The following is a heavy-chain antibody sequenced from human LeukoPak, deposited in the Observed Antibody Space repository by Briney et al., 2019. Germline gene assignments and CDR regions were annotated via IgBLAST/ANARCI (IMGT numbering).Heavy chain of an antibody. Sequence: SETLSLTCTVSDGSISSGAYSWNWIRQPPGRGLEWVGYIYHGGSPYYNPSLKSRVTISVDWSKNQFSLSLSSVTAADTAVYYCARVRTPTAPPPPPLIDYWGQGTLVTVSS. CDR1: DGSISSGAYS. V-gene: IGHV4-30-2*01. J-gene: IGHJ4*02. CDR3: ARVRTPTAPPPPPLIDY. CDR2: IYHGGSP.